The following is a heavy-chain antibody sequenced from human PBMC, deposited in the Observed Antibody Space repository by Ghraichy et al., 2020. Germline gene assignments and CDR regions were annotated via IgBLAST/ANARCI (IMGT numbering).Heavy chain of an antibody. Sequence: GSLRLSCTVSGGSISSSGYYWGWIRQPPGKGLEWIGTIYYSGVTYYSPSLKSRVTMSVDSSKNQFSLRLGSVTAADTAMYFCARHVPYSSGWYPFDFWGQGTLVTVSS. D-gene: IGHD6-19*01. V-gene: IGHV4-39*01. J-gene: IGHJ4*02. CDR1: GGSISSSGYY. CDR2: IYYSGVT. CDR3: ARHVPYSSGWYPFDF.